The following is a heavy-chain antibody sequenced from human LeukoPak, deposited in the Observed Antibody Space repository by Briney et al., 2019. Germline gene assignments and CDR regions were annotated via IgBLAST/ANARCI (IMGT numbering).Heavy chain of an antibody. V-gene: IGHV3-21*01. Sequence: AGSLRLSCAASTFTFASVSMKWDPQAPGEGLVWVSSLSGDRTYIYNAGSVKGRFTISRDNAQASLYLQMISLRADDTAVYYCGRVSGRLERQSDLDYWGQGTLVIVSS. D-gene: IGHD1-1*01. CDR2: LSGDRTYI. CDR3: GRVSGRLERQSDLDY. CDR1: TFTFASVS. J-gene: IGHJ4*02.